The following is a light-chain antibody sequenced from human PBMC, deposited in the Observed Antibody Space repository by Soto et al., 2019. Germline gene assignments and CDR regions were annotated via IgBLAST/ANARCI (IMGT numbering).Light chain of an antibody. CDR1: QSVSSSY. J-gene: IGKJ1*01. CDR3: QQYGSSPQT. Sequence: EIVLRHSPGTLSLPPGERATLSCRASQSVSSSYLAWYQQKPGQDNRIIIYGASSRATGIPDRFSGSGSGTDFTLTISRLEPEDFAVYYCQQYGSSPQTFGQGTKVDIK. V-gene: IGKV3-20*01. CDR2: GAS.